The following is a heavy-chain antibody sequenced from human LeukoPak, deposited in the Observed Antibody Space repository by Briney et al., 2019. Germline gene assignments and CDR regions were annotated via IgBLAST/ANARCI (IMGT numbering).Heavy chain of an antibody. V-gene: IGHV1-24*01. D-gene: IGHD2-21*02. CDR1: GYTLTELS. Sequence: ASVTVSCKVSGYTLTELSIHWVRQAPREGLEWMGGFDPEDGETIYAQKFQGRVTMTEDTSTDTAYMELSSLRSEDTAIYYCATDRPAYCGGDCYPFQHWGQGTLVTVSS. CDR2: FDPEDGET. J-gene: IGHJ1*01. CDR3: ATDRPAYCGGDCYPFQH.